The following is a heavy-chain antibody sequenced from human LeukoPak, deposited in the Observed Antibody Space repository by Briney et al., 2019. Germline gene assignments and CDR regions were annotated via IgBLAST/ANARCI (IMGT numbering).Heavy chain of an antibody. CDR1: GFTFSSYS. Sequence: PGGSLRLSCAASGFTFSSYSMNWVRQAPGKGLEWVAVISYDGSNKYYADSVKGRFTISRDNSKNTLYLQMNSLRAEDTAVYYCARDSRVEWDSYYFDYWGQGTLVTVSS. D-gene: IGHD3-3*01. J-gene: IGHJ4*02. V-gene: IGHV3-30*03. CDR2: ISYDGSNK. CDR3: ARDSRVEWDSYYFDY.